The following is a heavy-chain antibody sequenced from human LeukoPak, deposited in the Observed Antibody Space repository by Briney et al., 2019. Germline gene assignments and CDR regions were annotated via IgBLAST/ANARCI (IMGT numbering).Heavy chain of an antibody. Sequence: GGSLRLSCAASGFTFSSYSMNWVRQAPGKGLEWVSSISSSSSYIYYADSVKGRFTISRDNAKNSLYLQMNSLRAEDTAVYYRARGPIAVAVDDAFDIWGQGTMVTVSS. V-gene: IGHV3-21*01. CDR2: ISSSSSYI. J-gene: IGHJ3*02. CDR3: ARGPIAVAVDDAFDI. D-gene: IGHD6-19*01. CDR1: GFTFSSYS.